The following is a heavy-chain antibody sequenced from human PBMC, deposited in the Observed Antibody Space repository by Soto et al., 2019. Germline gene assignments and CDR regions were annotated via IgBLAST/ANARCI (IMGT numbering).Heavy chain of an antibody. D-gene: IGHD3-22*01. Sequence: QLPLQESGPGLVKPSETLSLTCTVSDGSITNIGYYWGWVSKPPGKGLEWIGSIFYSGSTHYNPSLQSRVTISGDTSKNQFSLKLSSVTAADTSVYYCARTPASRGYSFAYWGKGTLVTVSS. CDR1: DGSITNIGYY. V-gene: IGHV4-39*01. J-gene: IGHJ4*02. CDR2: IFYSGST. CDR3: ARTPASRGYSFAY.